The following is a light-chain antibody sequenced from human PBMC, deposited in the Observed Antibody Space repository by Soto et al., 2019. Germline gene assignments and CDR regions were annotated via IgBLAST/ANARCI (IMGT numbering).Light chain of an antibody. CDR1: QGISND. Sequence: IHIIQAPSSLSASVGDRVTITCRASQGISNDLDWYQQKAGKAPKRLIYAASSLQSGVPSRFSGSGSGTEFTLTISSMQPEDFATYYCLQHNSYPWTFGQGTKVDIK. CDR3: LQHNSYPWT. V-gene: IGKV1-17*01. J-gene: IGKJ1*01. CDR2: AAS.